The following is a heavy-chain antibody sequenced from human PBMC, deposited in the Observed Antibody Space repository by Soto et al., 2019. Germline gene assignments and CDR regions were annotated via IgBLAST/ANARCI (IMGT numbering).Heavy chain of an antibody. CDR1: GFTFSSYG. Sequence: QVQLVESGGGVVQPGRSLRLSCAASGFTFSSYGMHWVRQAPGKGLEWVAVISYDGSNKYYADSVKGRFTISRDNSKNTLYLQMDSLRAEDTAVYYCAKDQGGYDSLVGYWGQGTLVTVSS. J-gene: IGHJ4*02. CDR2: ISYDGSNK. V-gene: IGHV3-30*18. CDR3: AKDQGGYDSLVGY. D-gene: IGHD3-22*01.